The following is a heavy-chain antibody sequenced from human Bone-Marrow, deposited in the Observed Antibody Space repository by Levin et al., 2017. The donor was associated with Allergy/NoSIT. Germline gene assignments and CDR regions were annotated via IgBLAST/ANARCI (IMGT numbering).Heavy chain of an antibody. J-gene: IGHJ6*02. CDR1: GFTFSSYA. V-gene: IGHV3-33*01. CDR3: ARAGQYDKGYGMDL. Sequence: TGGSLRLSCAASGFTFSSYAMHWVRQAPGKGLEWVVVLIHDGFNQHYADSVKGRFTVSRDISKSTLYLQMNSLRAEDTAVYYCARAGQYDKGYGMDLWGQGTPVTVSS. CDR2: LIHDGFNQ. D-gene: IGHD3-9*01.